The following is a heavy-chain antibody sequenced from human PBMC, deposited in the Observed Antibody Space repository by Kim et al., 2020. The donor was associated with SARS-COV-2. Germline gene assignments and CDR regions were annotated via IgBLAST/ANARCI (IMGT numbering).Heavy chain of an antibody. CDR3: APGRQLVQT. Sequence: GGSLRLSCAASGFDFRTYAMSWVRQAPGRGLECVSGISTDVTTYYADAVKGRFTISRDNSKNMVYLQMNSLTAEDTAMYYCAPGRQLVQTWGQGTLVTVSS. V-gene: IGHV3-23*01. CDR2: ISTDVTT. CDR1: GFDFRTYA. D-gene: IGHD6-6*01. J-gene: IGHJ5*02.